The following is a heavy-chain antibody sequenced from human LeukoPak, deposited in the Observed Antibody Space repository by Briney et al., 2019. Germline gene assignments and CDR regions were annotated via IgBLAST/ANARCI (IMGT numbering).Heavy chain of an antibody. D-gene: IGHD5-18*01. Sequence: ASVKVSCKASGYTFTSYGISWVRQAPGQGLEWMGWISAYNGNTNYAQKLQGRVTMTTDTSTSTAYMELRSPRSDDTAVYYCARDPWWSDTAMELYFDYWGQGTLVTVSS. CDR3: ARDPWWSDTAMELYFDY. CDR2: ISAYNGNT. V-gene: IGHV1-18*01. J-gene: IGHJ4*02. CDR1: GYTFTSYG.